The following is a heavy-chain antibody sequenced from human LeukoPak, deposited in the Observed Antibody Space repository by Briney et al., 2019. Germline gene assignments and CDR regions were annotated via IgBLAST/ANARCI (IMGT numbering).Heavy chain of an antibody. V-gene: IGHV3-30*04. CDR2: ISYDGRNK. J-gene: IGHJ4*02. Sequence: PGGSLRLSCTASEFTFTEYAIHWVRQAPGKGLEWVALISYDGRNKFYADSVKGRFTVSRDNSKNTLYLQMDSLRGEDTAVYYCAKDFRIGYSAHFDYWGQGALVTVSS. CDR1: EFTFTEYA. CDR3: AKDFRIGYSAHFDY. D-gene: IGHD2-21*01.